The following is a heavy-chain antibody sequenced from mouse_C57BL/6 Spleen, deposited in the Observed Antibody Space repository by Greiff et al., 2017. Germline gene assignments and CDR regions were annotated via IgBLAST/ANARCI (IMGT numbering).Heavy chain of an antibody. CDR2: INPSNGGT. Sequence: QVQLQQPGTELVKPGASVKLSCKASGYTFTSYWMHWVKQRPGQGLEWIGNINPSNGGTNYNEKFKSKATLTVDKSSSTAYMQLSSLTSEDSAVYYCASITTVVATSYYFDYWGQGTTLTVSS. D-gene: IGHD1-1*01. J-gene: IGHJ2*01. CDR1: GYTFTSYW. V-gene: IGHV1-53*01. CDR3: ASITTVVATSYYFDY.